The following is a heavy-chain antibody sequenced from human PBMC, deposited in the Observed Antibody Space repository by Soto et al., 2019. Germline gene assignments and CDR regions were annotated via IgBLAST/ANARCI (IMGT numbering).Heavy chain of an antibody. V-gene: IGHV3-74*01. CDR1: GFTFSSYW. CDR3: ARGYCSSTSCFPSYYYYGMDV. J-gene: IGHJ6*02. Sequence: EVQLVESGGGLVQPGGSLRLSCAASGFTFSSYWMHWVRQAPGKGLVWVSRINSDGSSTSYADSVKGRFTISRDNAKNTLYLQMNSLRAEDTAVYYCARGYCSSTSCFPSYYYYGMDVWGQGTTVTVSS. D-gene: IGHD2-2*01. CDR2: INSDGSST.